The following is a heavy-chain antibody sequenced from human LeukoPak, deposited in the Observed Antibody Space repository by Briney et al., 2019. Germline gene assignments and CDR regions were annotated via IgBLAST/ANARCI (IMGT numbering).Heavy chain of an antibody. V-gene: IGHV1-69*05. Sequence: SVKVSCKASGGTFSSYAISWVRQAPGQGLEWMGGIIPIFGTANYAQKFQGRVTITTDESTSTAYMELSSLRSEDTAVYYCARERCSSTSCGGWFDPWGQGTLVTVSS. D-gene: IGHD2-2*01. CDR3: ARERCSSTSCGGWFDP. CDR2: IIPIFGTA. J-gene: IGHJ5*02. CDR1: GGTFSSYA.